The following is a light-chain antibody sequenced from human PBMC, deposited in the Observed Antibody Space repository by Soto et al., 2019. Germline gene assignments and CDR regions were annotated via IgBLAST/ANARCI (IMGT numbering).Light chain of an antibody. J-gene: IGKJ1*01. CDR3: HHYGSSPT. V-gene: IGKV3-20*01. Sequence: EIVLTQSPGTLSLSPGERATLSCRASQSVSSSYLAWYQQKPGQAPRLLIYGASSRATGIPDRFSGGGSGTDFTLTISRLEPEDFAVYYCHHYGSSPTFGQGTKVEIK. CDR2: GAS. CDR1: QSVSSSY.